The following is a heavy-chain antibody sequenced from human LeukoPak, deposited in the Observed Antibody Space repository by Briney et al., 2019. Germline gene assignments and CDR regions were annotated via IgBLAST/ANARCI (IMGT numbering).Heavy chain of an antibody. CDR1: GYSISSGYY. CDR3: ARSGIAEYFQH. CDR2: IYHSGST. J-gene: IGHJ1*01. V-gene: IGHV4-38-2*02. D-gene: IGHD3-3*01. Sequence: SETLSLTCTVSGYSISSGYYWGWIRQPPGKGLEWIGSIYHSGSTYYNPSLKSRVTISVDTSKNQFSLKLSSVTAADTAVYYCARSGIAEYFQHWGQGTLVTVSS.